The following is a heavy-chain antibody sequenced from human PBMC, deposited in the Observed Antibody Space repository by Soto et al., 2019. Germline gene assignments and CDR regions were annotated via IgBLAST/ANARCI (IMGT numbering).Heavy chain of an antibody. V-gene: IGHV4-30-4*01. CDR1: GGSISSGDYY. D-gene: IGHD1-26*01. Sequence: TSETLSLTCTVSGGSISSGDYYWSWIRQPPGKGLEWIAYIHYSGSTYYNPSLKSRVTISVDTSKNQFSLKLSSVTAADTAVYYCARSRYSGSYFFDYWHQRILVTVSA. J-gene: IGHJ4*02. CDR3: ARSRYSGSYFFDY. CDR2: IHYSGST.